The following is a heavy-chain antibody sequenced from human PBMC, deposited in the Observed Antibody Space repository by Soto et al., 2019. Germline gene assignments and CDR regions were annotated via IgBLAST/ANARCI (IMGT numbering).Heavy chain of an antibody. J-gene: IGHJ4*02. Sequence: ALVKVSCKASGGTFSSYAISWVRQAPGQGLEWMGGIIPIFGTANYAQKFQGRVTITADESTSTAYMELSSLRSEDTAVYYCARAFYDYVWGSYRLPYFDYWGQGTLVTVSS. CDR3: ARAFYDYVWGSYRLPYFDY. CDR2: IIPIFGTA. D-gene: IGHD3-16*02. V-gene: IGHV1-69*13. CDR1: GGTFSSYA.